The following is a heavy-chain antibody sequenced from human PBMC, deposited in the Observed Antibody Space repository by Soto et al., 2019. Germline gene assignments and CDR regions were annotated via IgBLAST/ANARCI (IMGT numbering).Heavy chain of an antibody. CDR2: ISAYNGNT. CDR3: VRAEGYCSGGSCFNYYYYMDV. D-gene: IGHD2-15*01. V-gene: IGHV1-18*01. J-gene: IGHJ6*03. Sequence: ASVKVSCKASGYTFTSYGISWVRQAPGQGLEWMGWISAYNGNTNYAQKLQGRVTMTTDTSTSTAYMELRSLRSDDTAVYYCVRAEGYCSGGSCFNYYYYMDVWGKGTTVTVSS. CDR1: GYTFTSYG.